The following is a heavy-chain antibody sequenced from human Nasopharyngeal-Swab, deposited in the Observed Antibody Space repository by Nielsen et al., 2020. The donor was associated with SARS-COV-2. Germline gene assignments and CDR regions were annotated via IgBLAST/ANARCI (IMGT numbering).Heavy chain of an antibody. J-gene: IGHJ5*02. CDR2: IKSKTDGGTT. CDR1: GFTFSNAW. CDR3: TTSPPGLLPWFGELGAMGNWFDP. D-gene: IGHD3-10*01. V-gene: IGHV3-15*01. Sequence: GESLKISCAASGFTFSNAWMSWVRQAPGKGLEWVGRIKSKTDGGTTDYAAPVKGRFTISRDDSKNTLYLQMNSLKTEDTAVYYCTTSPPGLLPWFGELGAMGNWFDPWGQGTLVTVSS.